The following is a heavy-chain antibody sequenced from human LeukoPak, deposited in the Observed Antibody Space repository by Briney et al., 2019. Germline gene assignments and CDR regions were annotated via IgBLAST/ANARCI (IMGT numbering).Heavy chain of an antibody. J-gene: IGHJ4*02. D-gene: IGHD3-22*01. CDR2: IYYSGST. Sequence: PSETLSLTCTVSGGSISSYYWSWIRQPPGKGLEWIGYIYYSGSTYYNPSLKSRVTISVDTSKNQFSLKLSSVTAADTAVYYCARTDNYYDSSGYYYWGQGTLVTVSS. V-gene: IGHV4-30-4*08. CDR3: ARTDNYYDSSGYYY. CDR1: GGSISSYY.